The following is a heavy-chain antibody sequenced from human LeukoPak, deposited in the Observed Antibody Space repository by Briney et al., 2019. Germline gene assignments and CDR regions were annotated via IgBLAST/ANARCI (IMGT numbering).Heavy chain of an antibody. Sequence: GASVKVSCKASGYTFTSYGISWVRQAPGQGLEWMGWISAYNGNTNYAQKLQGRVTMTTDTSTSTAYMELRSLRSDDTAVYYCARDLLMVRGVTHNWFAPWGQGTLVTVSS. CDR2: ISAYNGNT. J-gene: IGHJ5*02. V-gene: IGHV1-18*01. CDR3: ARDLLMVRGVTHNWFAP. CDR1: GYTFTSYG. D-gene: IGHD3-10*01.